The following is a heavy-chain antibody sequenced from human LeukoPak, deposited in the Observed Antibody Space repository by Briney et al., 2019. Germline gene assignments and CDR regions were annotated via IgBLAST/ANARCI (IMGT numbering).Heavy chain of an antibody. V-gene: IGHV3-66*03. CDR3: ARRNHYDSKETDQ. J-gene: IGHJ4*02. CDR1: GFTVSSNS. Sequence: GGSLRLSCTVSGFTVSSNSMSWVRQAPGKGLEWVSFIYSDNTHYSDSVKGRFTISRDNSKNTLYLQMNSLRAEDTAVYYCARRNHYDSKETDQWGQGTLVTVSS. D-gene: IGHD3-22*01. CDR2: IYSDNT.